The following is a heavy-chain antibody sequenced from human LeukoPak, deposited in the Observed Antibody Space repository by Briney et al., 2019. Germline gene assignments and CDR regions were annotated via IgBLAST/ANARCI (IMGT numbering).Heavy chain of an antibody. CDR3: ARVGATTDAFDI. CDR1: GYTFTGYY. J-gene: IGHJ3*02. CDR2: INPSGGST. V-gene: IGHV1-46*01. Sequence: ASVKVSCKASGYTFTGYYMHWVRQAPGQGLEWMGIINPSGGSTSYAQKFQGRVTMTRDTSTSTVYMELSSLRSEDTAVYYCARVGATTDAFDIWGQGTMVTVSS. D-gene: IGHD1-26*01.